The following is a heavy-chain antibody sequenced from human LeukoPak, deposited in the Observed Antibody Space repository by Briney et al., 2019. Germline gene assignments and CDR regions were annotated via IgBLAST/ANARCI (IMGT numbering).Heavy chain of an antibody. J-gene: IGHJ3*02. D-gene: IGHD3-10*02. V-gene: IGHV3-48*01. Sequence: GGSLRLSCAASGFTFSTYSMNWVRQAPGKGLEWVSYISISSGIIYYADSVKGRFTISRDNSKNTLYLQMNSLRAEDTAVYYCARTHLYTMYDAFDIWGQGTMVTVSS. CDR2: ISISSGII. CDR1: GFTFSTYS. CDR3: ARTHLYTMYDAFDI.